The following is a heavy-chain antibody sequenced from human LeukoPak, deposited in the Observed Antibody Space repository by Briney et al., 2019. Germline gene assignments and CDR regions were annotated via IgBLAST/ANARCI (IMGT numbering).Heavy chain of an antibody. CDR2: INPSGGST. CDR3: ASHADCSGGSCYYYYYMDV. Sequence: GASVKVSCKASGYTFTSYYMHWVRQAPGQGLEWMGIINPSGGSTSYAQKFQGRVTMTRDMSTSTVYMELSSLRSEDTAVYYCASHADCSGGSCYYYYYMDVWGKGTTVTVSS. V-gene: IGHV1-46*01. CDR1: GYTFTSYY. J-gene: IGHJ6*03. D-gene: IGHD2-15*01.